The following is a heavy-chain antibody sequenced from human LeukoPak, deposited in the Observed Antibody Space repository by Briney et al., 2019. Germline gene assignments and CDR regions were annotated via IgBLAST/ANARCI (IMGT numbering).Heavy chain of an antibody. Sequence: GGSLRLSCAASGFTFSSYSMNWVRQAPGKGLEWVSSISSSNSYIYYADAVKGRFTISRDNAKNSLYLQMNSLRAEDTAVYYCAREGEVRGVIVGGDHYYYYGMDVWGQGTTVTVSS. V-gene: IGHV3-21*01. CDR3: AREGEVRGVIVGGDHYYYYGMDV. J-gene: IGHJ6*02. CDR2: ISSSNSYI. D-gene: IGHD3-10*01. CDR1: GFTFSSYS.